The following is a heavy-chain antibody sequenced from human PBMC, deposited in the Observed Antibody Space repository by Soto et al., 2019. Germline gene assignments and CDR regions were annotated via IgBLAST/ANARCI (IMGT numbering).Heavy chain of an antibody. CDR1: GYAFTTYG. V-gene: IGHV1-18*01. D-gene: IGHD1-1*01. Sequence: QVHLVQSGAEVKKPGASVKVSCKGSGYAFTTYGITWVRQAPGQGLEWMGWISAHNGNTNYAQKPQGRGTVPRDTSTSTAYMELRSLRSDDTAVYYCARGRYGDYWGQGALVTVSS. CDR3: ARGRYGDY. J-gene: IGHJ4*02. CDR2: ISAHNGNT.